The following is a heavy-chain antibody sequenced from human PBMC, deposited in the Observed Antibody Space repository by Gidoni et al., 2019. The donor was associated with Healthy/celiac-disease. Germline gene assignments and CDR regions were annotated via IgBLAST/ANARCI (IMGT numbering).Heavy chain of an antibody. J-gene: IGHJ5*02. CDR1: GYTFTGYY. V-gene: IGHV1-2*02. CDR2: INPNSGGT. CDR3: ARVPRLGIAVAGLDP. Sequence: QVQLVQSGAEVKKPGAAVKAPSKVSGYTFTGYYMHWVRQAPGQGLEWMGWINPNSGGTNYAQKFQGRVTMTRDTSISTAYMGLSRLRSDDTAVYYCARVPRLGIAVAGLDPWGQGTLVTVSS. D-gene: IGHD6-19*01.